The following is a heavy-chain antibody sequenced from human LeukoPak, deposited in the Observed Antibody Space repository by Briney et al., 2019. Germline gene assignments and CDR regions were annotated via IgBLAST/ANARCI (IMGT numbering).Heavy chain of an antibody. V-gene: IGHV3-30-3*01. CDR2: ISYDGSNK. CDR3: ARDDDDILTGYYTELRGFDDY. CDR1: GFTFSSYA. D-gene: IGHD3-9*01. J-gene: IGHJ4*02. Sequence: GGSLRLSCAASGFTFSSYAMHWVRQAPGKGLEWVAVISYDGSNKYYADSVKGRFTISRDNSKNTLYLQMNSLRAEDTAVYYCARDDDDILTGYYTELRGFDDYWGQGTLVTVSS.